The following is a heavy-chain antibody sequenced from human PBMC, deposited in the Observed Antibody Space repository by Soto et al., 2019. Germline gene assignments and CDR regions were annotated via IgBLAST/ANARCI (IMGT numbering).Heavy chain of an antibody. CDR1: GGSISDISYC. D-gene: IGHD2-15*01. J-gene: IGHJ5*02. Sequence: SETLSLTCTVSGGSISDISYCWGWIRQPPGKGLQWIGCMFYSGATYYNPSLKNRVTLSVDTSNNEFSLKLVSVTAPDTAVYYCARHKSGSDWLDPWGQGTLVSVSS. CDR2: MFYSGAT. CDR3: ARHKSGSDWLDP. V-gene: IGHV4-39*01.